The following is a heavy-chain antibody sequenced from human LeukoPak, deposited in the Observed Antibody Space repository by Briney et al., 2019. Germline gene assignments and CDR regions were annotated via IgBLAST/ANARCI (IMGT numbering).Heavy chain of an antibody. CDR3: ARDQYSGSLDY. Sequence: KPSETLSLTCTVSGGSISSYYWTWIRQPAGKGLEWIGRFYSTGSTNYNPSLESRVTMSVDTSKNQFSLKLSSVTAADTAVYYCARDQYSGSLDYWGQGTLVTVSS. CDR1: GGSISSYY. J-gene: IGHJ4*02. D-gene: IGHD1-26*01. CDR2: FYSTGST. V-gene: IGHV4-4*07.